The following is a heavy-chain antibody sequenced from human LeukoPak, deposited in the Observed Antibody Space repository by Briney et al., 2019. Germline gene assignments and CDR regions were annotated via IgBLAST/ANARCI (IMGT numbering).Heavy chain of an antibody. J-gene: IGHJ4*02. CDR1: GLPLSRND. D-gene: IGHD3-10*01. CDR2: IGGSGDRT. V-gene: IGHV3-23*01. CDR3: AKYRGFGDSYDS. Sequence: GGSLRLSCAASGLPLSRNDMSWLRQAAGKGLEWVSSIGGSGDRTYYADSVKGRFTISRDTSKNTLYLQMNSLRAEDAAVYYCAKYRGFGDSYDSWGQGTLVTVSS.